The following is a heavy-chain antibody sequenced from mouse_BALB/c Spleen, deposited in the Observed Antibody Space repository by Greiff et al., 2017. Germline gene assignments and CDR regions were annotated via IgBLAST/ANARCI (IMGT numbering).Heavy chain of an antibody. D-gene: IGHD2-2*01. Sequence: VKLQESGAELAKPGASVKMSCKASGYTFTSYWMHWVKQRPGQGLEWIGYINPSTGYTEYNQKFKDKATLTADKSSSTAYMQLSSLTSEDSAVYYCARPIYYGYDGRDGYAMDYWGQGTSVTVSS. CDR1: GYTFTSYW. J-gene: IGHJ4*01. CDR3: ARPIYYGYDGRDGYAMDY. V-gene: IGHV1-7*01. CDR2: INPSTGYT.